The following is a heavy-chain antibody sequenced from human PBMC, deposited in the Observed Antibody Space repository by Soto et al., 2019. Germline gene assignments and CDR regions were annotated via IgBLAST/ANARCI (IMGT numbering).Heavy chain of an antibody. CDR1: GFTVSSNH. CDR3: ARDSRSGYYSDYYYYGMDV. V-gene: IGHV3-53*01. Sequence: GSLRLSCAASGFTVSSNHMSWVRQAPGKGLEWVSVIYSGGSTYYADSVKGRFTISRDNSKNTLYLQMNSLRAEDTAVYYCARDSRSGYYSDYYYYGMDVWGQGTTVTVSS. CDR2: IYSGGST. J-gene: IGHJ6*02. D-gene: IGHD3-22*01.